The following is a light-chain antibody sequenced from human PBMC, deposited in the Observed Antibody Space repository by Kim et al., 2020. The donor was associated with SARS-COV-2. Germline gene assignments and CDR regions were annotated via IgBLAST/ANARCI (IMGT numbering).Light chain of an antibody. CDR2: AAS. Sequence: DIQMTQSPSSLSASVGDRVTITCRASQSISSYLNWYQQKPGKAPKLLIYAASSLQSGVPSRFSGSGSGTDFTLTISSLQPEDFATYYCQQSYSIPPYTFGQGTELEI. CDR3: QQSYSIPPYT. CDR1: QSISSY. J-gene: IGKJ2*01. V-gene: IGKV1-39*01.